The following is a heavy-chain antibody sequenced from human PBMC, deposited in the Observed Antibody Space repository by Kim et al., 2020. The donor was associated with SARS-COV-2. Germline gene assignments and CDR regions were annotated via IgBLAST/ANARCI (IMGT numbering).Heavy chain of an antibody. CDR2: INHSGST. CDR1: GGSFSGYY. J-gene: IGHJ4*02. CDR3: ARGRHSWIQFFDY. Sequence: SETLSLTCAVYGGSFSGYYWSWIRQPPGKGLEWIGEINHSGSTNYNPSLKSRVTISVDTSKNQFSLKLSSVTAADTAVYYCARGRHSWIQFFDYWGQGTLVTVSS. D-gene: IGHD5-18*01. V-gene: IGHV4-34*01.